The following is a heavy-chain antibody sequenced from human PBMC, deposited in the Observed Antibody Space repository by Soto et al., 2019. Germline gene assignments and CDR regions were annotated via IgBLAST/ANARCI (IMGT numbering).Heavy chain of an antibody. V-gene: IGHV3-11*01. J-gene: IGHJ4*02. CDR3: ARGYYDSSGYTYADY. CDR2: ISSSGSTI. Sequence: GGSLRLSCAASGFTFSDYYMGWISQAPGKGLEWVSYISSSGSTIYYADSVKGRFTISRDNAKNSLYLQMNSLRAEDTAVYYCARGYYDSSGYTYADYWGQGTLVTVSS. CDR1: GFTFSDYY. D-gene: IGHD3-22*01.